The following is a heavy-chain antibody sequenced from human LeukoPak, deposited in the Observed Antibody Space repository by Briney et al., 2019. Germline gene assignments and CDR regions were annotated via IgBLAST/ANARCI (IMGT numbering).Heavy chain of an antibody. Sequence: SVKVSCKASGGTFSSYAISWVRQAPGQGLEWMGGIIPIFGTANYAQKFQGRVTITADESTSTAYMELSSLRSEDTAVYYCARDGPYNDILTGYYVSQGMDVWGKGTTVTVSS. D-gene: IGHD3-9*01. V-gene: IGHV1-69*13. CDR2: IIPIFGTA. J-gene: IGHJ6*04. CDR3: ARDGPYNDILTGYYVSQGMDV. CDR1: GGTFSSYA.